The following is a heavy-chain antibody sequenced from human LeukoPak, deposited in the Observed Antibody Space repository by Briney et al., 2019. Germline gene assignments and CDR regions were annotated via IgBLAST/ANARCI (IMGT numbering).Heavy chain of an antibody. CDR3: ARKSSSSDY. V-gene: IGHV3-21*05. CDR1: GFTFSRYS. J-gene: IGHJ4*02. CDR2: ISSSSSYT. Sequence: GGSLRLSCAASGFTFSRYSMNWIRQAPGKGLKWVSYISSSSSYTNYADSVKGRFTISRDNAKNSLYLQMNSLRAEDTAVYYCARKSSSSDYWGQGTLVTVSS. D-gene: IGHD3-10*01.